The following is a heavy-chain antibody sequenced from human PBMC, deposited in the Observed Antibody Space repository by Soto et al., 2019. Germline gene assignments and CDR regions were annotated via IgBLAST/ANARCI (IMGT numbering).Heavy chain of an antibody. J-gene: IGHJ6*02. CDR3: ARQSRDYYYYGMDV. V-gene: IGHV5-10-1*01. Sequence: GESLKISCKGSGYRFTSYWISWVRQMPGKGLEWMGRIDPSDSYTNYSPAFQGHVTISANKSISTAYLQWSSLKASDTAMYYSARQSRDYYYYGMDVWGQGTTVTVSS. CDR2: IDPSDSYT. CDR1: GYRFTSYW.